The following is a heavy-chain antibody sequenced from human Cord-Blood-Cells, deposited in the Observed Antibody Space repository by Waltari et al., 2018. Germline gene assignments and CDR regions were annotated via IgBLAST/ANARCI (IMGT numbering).Heavy chain of an antibody. J-gene: IGHJ2*01. V-gene: IGHV1-2*02. D-gene: IGHD6-6*01. CDR3: ASAFEDEYSSSSWYFDL. CDR2: INPNNGGT. CDR1: GYTFTGYY. Sequence: QVQLVQSGAEVKKPGASVKVSCKASGYTFTGYYMHWVRQAPGQGLEWMGWINPNNGGTNYAQKLQGRVTMTRDTSISTAYMELSRLRSDDTAVYYCASAFEDEYSSSSWYFDLWGRGTLVTVSS.